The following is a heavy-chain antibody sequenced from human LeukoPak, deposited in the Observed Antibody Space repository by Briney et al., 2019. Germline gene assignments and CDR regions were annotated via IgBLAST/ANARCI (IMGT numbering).Heavy chain of an antibody. CDR1: GGSFSGYY. CDR3: ARWGYYYGSGSYYPRPFDY. J-gene: IGHJ4*02. Sequence: SETLSLTCAVYGGSFSGYYWSWIRQSPGKGLEWIGEINHSGSTDYNPSLKSRVTISVDTSKNQFSLKLSSVTAADTAVYYCARWGYYYGSGSYYPRPFDYWGQGTLVTVSS. D-gene: IGHD3-10*01. V-gene: IGHV4-34*01. CDR2: INHSGST.